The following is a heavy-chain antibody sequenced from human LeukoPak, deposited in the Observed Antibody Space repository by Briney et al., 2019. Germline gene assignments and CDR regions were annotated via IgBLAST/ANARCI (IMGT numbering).Heavy chain of an antibody. CDR1: GYTFTGYY. CDR2: INPNSGGT. Sequence: ASVKVSCKASGYTFTGYYMHWVRQAPGQGLEWMGWINPNSGGTNYAQKFQGRVTMTRDTSISTAYMELSRLRSDDTAVYYCARDPGSVYYYYGMDVWGQGTTVTVSS. J-gene: IGHJ6*02. CDR3: ARDPGSVYYYYGMDV. V-gene: IGHV1-2*02.